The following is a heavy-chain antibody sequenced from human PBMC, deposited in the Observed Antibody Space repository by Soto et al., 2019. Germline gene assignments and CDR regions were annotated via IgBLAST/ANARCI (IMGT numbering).Heavy chain of an antibody. D-gene: IGHD3-22*01. J-gene: IGHJ6*01. V-gene: IGHV4-4*07. CDR3: ARMYISGYYGPGGDFVFDGMHV. CDR1: GGSIRDYY. Sequence: QVQLQESGPRLVEPSETLSVTCSVSGGSIRDYYWCWIRQSAGKGLEWIGRLYVSGSPNYIPSLGGRVTMSADTSVNQFSLTLTSVTAADTAISYCARMYISGYYGPGGDFVFDGMHVW. CDR2: LYVSGSP.